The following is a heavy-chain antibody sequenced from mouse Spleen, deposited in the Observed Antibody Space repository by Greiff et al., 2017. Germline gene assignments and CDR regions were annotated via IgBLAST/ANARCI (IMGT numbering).Heavy chain of an antibody. V-gene: IGHV1-53*01. Sequence: QVQLKQPGTELVKPGASVKLSCKASGYTFTSYWMHWVKQRPGQGLEWIGNINPSNGGTNYNEKFKSKATLTVDKSSSTAYMQLSSLTSEDSAVYYCARGGAYYRYQYYFDYWGQGTTLTVSS. J-gene: IGHJ2*01. CDR2: INPSNGGT. D-gene: IGHD2-14*01. CDR1: GYTFTSYW. CDR3: ARGGAYYRYQYYFDY.